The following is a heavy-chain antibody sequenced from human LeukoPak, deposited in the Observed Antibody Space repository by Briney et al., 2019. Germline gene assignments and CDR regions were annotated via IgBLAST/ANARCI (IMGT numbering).Heavy chain of an antibody. CDR2: ISGSGGST. CDR1: GFTFSSYA. J-gene: IGHJ6*03. Sequence: GGSLRLSCAASGFTFSSYAMSWVRQAPGKGLEWVSAISGSGGSTYYADSVKGRFTISRDNSKNTLYLQMNSLRAEDTAVYYCARGYDFWSGYYTLGGQYMDVWGKGTTVTVSS. CDR3: ARGYDFWSGYYTLGGQYMDV. V-gene: IGHV3-23*01. D-gene: IGHD3-3*01.